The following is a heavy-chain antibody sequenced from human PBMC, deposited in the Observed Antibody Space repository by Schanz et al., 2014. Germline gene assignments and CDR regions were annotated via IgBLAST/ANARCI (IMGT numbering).Heavy chain of an antibody. V-gene: IGHV3-11*01. CDR3: VRDAYLQIRGTGFDS. J-gene: IGHJ4*02. D-gene: IGHD1-1*01. Sequence: QVQLVESGGGLVKPGGSLRLSCAASGFTFSEHYMAWIRQAPGKGLEWVSIISNTGTFIYYADSVRGPFVISRDNAKSSPFLQMKGLRTELTAVYYCVRDAYLQIRGTGFDSWGPGNLVTVSS. CDR2: ISNTGTFI. CDR1: GFTFSEHY.